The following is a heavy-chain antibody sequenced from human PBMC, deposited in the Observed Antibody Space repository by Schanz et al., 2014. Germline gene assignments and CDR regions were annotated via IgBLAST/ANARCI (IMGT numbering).Heavy chain of an antibody. D-gene: IGHD1-1*01. CDR3: ARDHVATTDYDYFFYYLDV. CDR2: INPSGGGT. V-gene: IGHV1-46*01. J-gene: IGHJ6*03. CDR1: GGTFSSFG. Sequence: VQLEQSGAEVKKPGSSVKVSCKASGGTFSSFGINWVRQAPGQGLEWMGIINPSGGGTSYALRFQDRVTVTRDTSRSTVYMELSSLRSEDTAVYYCARDHVATTDYDYFFYYLDVWATGITVIVSS.